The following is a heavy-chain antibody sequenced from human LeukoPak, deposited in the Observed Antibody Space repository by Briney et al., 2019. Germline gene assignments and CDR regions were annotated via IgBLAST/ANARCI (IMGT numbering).Heavy chain of an antibody. Sequence: ASVKVSCKASGYTFINYGITWVRQAPGQGLEWMGWINPNSGGTNYAQKFQGRVTMTRDTSISTAYMELSRLRSDDTAVYYCAREGYSYTPDYWGQGTLVTVSS. CDR2: INPNSGGT. CDR1: GYTFINYG. D-gene: IGHD5-18*01. J-gene: IGHJ4*02. CDR3: AREGYSYTPDY. V-gene: IGHV1-2*02.